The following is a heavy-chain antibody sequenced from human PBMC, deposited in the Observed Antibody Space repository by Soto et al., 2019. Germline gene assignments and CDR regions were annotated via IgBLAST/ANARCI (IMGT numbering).Heavy chain of an antibody. CDR3: ARQAPLGDY. V-gene: IGHV4-39*01. D-gene: IGHD3-10*01. J-gene: IGHJ4*02. CDR1: GGSISSSSYY. Sequence: SETLSLTCTVSGGSISSSSYYWGWIRQPPGKGLEWIGSIYYSGSTYYNPSLKSRVTISVDTSKNQFSLKLSSVTAADTAVYYCARQAPLGDYWGQGTLVTV. CDR2: IYYSGST.